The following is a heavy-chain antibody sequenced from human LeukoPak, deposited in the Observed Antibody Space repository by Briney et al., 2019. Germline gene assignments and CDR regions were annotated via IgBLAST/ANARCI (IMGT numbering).Heavy chain of an antibody. D-gene: IGHD5-12*01. CDR1: GFTFSSYS. Sequence: GSLRLSCAASGFTFSSYSMNWVRQAPGKGLEWVSSISSSSSYIYYADSVEGRFTISRDNAKNSLYLQMNSLRAEDTAVYYCARPKTKVASGAFDIWGQGTMVTVSS. CDR3: ARPKTKVASGAFDI. J-gene: IGHJ3*02. V-gene: IGHV3-21*01. CDR2: ISSSSSYI.